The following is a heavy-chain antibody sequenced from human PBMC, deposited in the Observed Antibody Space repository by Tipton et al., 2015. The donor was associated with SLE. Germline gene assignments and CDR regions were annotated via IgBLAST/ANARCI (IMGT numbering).Heavy chain of an antibody. Sequence: SLRLSCAASGFTFSSYAMSWVRQSPGMGLEWVSLIYGGSSTTYYADSVKGRFTISRDDSRNTLYLHMISLRAEDTAVYFCAKEGGITISGVAHDAVDVWGQGTMVTISS. D-gene: IGHD3-3*01. CDR1: GFTFSSYA. CDR2: IYGGSSTT. J-gene: IGHJ3*01. V-gene: IGHV3-23*03. CDR3: AKEGGITISGVAHDAVDV.